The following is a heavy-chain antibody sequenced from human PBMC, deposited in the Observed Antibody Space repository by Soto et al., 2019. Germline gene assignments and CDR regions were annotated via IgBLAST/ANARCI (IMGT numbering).Heavy chain of an antibody. V-gene: IGHV4-31*03. CDR2: IYYSGST. Sequence: QVQLQESGPGLVKPSQTLSLTCTVSGGSIRSGGNSWSWIRQHSGKGLEWIGYIYYSGSTYYNPSLQSRLTISLDTSKNQFSLKLSSVTAADTAVYYCARGVLRTFDYWGQGTPVTVSS. J-gene: IGHJ4*02. CDR1: GGSIRSGGNS. CDR3: ARGVLRTFDY.